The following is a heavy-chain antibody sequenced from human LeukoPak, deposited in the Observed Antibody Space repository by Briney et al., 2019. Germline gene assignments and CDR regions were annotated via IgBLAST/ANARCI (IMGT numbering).Heavy chain of an antibody. CDR3: AKWDSTWHFQH. CDR1: GFTFSSYG. CDR2: ISYDGSNK. J-gene: IGHJ1*01. V-gene: IGHV3-30*18. Sequence: TGGSLRLSCAASGFTFSSYGMHWVRQAPGKGLEWVAVISYDGSNKYYADSVKGRFTISRDNSKDTLYLQMSSLRAEDTAVYYCAKWDSTWHFQHWGQGTLVTVSS. D-gene: IGHD6-13*01.